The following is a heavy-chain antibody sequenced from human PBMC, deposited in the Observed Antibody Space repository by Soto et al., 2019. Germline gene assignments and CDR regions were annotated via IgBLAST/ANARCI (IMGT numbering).Heavy chain of an antibody. J-gene: IGHJ4*02. V-gene: IGHV1-2*04. D-gene: IGHD3-22*01. Sequence: ASVKVSCKASGYTFTGYYMHWVLQAPGQGLEWMGWVNPNSGGTNYAQKFQGWVTMTRDTSISTAYMELSRLRSDDTVVYYCARSIKQKYYYDSSGYYDYWGQGTLVTVSS. CDR1: GYTFTGYY. CDR3: ARSIKQKYYYDSSGYYDY. CDR2: VNPNSGGT.